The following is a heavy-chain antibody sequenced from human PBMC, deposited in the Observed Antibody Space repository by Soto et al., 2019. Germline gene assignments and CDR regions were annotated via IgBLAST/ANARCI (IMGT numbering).Heavy chain of an antibody. CDR1: GFTFSRYA. CDR3: AKDRVITMVRGVINN. D-gene: IGHD3-10*01. CDR2: ISGSGGST. Sequence: GGSLRLSCAASGFTFSRYAMSWVRQAPGKGLEWVSAISGSGGSTYYADSVKGRFTISRDNSKDTLYLQMNSLRAEDTAVYYCAKDRVITMVRGVINNWGQGTLVTVS. J-gene: IGHJ4*02. V-gene: IGHV3-23*01.